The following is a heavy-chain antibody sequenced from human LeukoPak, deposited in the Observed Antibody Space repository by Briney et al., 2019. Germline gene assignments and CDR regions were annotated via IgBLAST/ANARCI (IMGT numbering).Heavy chain of an antibody. D-gene: IGHD3-22*01. Sequence: KPSETLSLTCAVYGGSFSGYYWSWIRQPPGKGLEWIGEINHSGSTNYNTSIKSRVTISVDTSKNQFSLKLSSVTAADTAVYYCARGLVDYYDSSGYLDYWGQGTRVTVSS. V-gene: IGHV4-34*01. CDR3: ARGLVDYYDSSGYLDY. CDR1: GGSFSGYY. CDR2: INHSGST. J-gene: IGHJ4*02.